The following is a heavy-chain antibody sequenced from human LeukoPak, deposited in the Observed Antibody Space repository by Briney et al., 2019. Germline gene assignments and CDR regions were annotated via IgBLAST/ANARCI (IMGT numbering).Heavy chain of an antibody. CDR3: ASGYSGYDYFDY. Sequence: PSETLSLTRTVSGGSISSYYWSWIRQPPGKGLEWIGYIYYSGSTNYNPTLKSRVTISVDTSKNQFSLKLSSVTAADTAVYYCASGYSGYDYFDYWGQGTLVTVSS. V-gene: IGHV4-59*08. D-gene: IGHD5-12*01. CDR2: IYYSGST. CDR1: GGSISSYY. J-gene: IGHJ4*02.